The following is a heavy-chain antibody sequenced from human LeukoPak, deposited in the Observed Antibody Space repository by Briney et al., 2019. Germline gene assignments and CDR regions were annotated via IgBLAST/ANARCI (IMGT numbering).Heavy chain of an antibody. J-gene: IGHJ4*02. CDR1: GFSLSTSGVG. CDR3: AHSLSQQLAYDY. D-gene: IGHD6-13*01. V-gene: IGHV2-5*02. CDR2: IYWDDDK. Sequence: SGLTLVKPTQTLTLTCTFSGFSLSTSGVGVGWIRQPPGKAPEWLALIYWDDDKRHSPSLKSRLTITKDTSKNQVVLTMTNMDPVDTATYYCAHSLSQQLAYDYWGQGTLVTVSS.